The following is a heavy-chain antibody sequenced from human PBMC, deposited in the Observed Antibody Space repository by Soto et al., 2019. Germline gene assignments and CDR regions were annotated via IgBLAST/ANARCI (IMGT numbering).Heavy chain of an antibody. J-gene: IGHJ6*02. D-gene: IGHD5-12*01. CDR2: ISYDGSNK. CDR3: AKALSGYDFGMDV. V-gene: IGHV3-30*18. CDR1: GFTFSSYG. Sequence: GGSLRLSCAASGFTFSSYGMHWVRQAPGKGLEWVAVISYDGSNKYYADSVKGRFTISRDNSKNTLYLQMNSLRAEDTAVYYCAKALSGYDFGMDVWGQGTTVTVSS.